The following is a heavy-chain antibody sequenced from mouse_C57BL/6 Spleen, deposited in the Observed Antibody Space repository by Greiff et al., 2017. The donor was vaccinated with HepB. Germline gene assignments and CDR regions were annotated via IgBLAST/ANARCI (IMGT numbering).Heavy chain of an antibody. CDR1: GYAFSSYW. D-gene: IGHD2-14*01. Sequence: QVQLKESGAELVKPGASVKISCKASGYAFSSYWMNWVKQRPGKGLEWIGQIYPGDGDTNYNGKFKGKATLTADKSSSTAYMQLSSLTSEDSAVYFCARQGYVYAMDYWGQGTSVTVSS. CDR3: ARQGYVYAMDY. CDR2: IYPGDGDT. J-gene: IGHJ4*01. V-gene: IGHV1-80*01.